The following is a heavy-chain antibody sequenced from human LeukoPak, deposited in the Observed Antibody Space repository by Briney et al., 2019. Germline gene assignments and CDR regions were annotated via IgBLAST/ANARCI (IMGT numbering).Heavy chain of an antibody. CDR1: GVTFEDYA. CDR2: ICWYSGSI. J-gene: IGHJ4*02. CDR3: AKGGPFRYYDSGYGFDY. V-gene: IGHV3-9*03. D-gene: IGHD3-22*01. Sequence: SGGSLRLSCAVSGVTFEDYAMHGVRQAPGKGVEGGAGICWYSGSIGYADSVKGRFTISRDNAKNSLYLQMNSLRAEDMALYYCAKGGPFRYYDSGYGFDYWGQGTLVTVSS.